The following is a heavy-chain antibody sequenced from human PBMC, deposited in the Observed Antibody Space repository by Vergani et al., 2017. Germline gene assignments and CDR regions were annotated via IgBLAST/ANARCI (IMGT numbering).Heavy chain of an antibody. Sequence: EVQLLESGGGLVQPGGSLRLSCAASGFTFSSYAMSWVRQAPGKGLEWVSAISGSGGSTYYADSVKGRFTISRDNSKNTLYLQMNSLRAEDTAVYYCAKGFTYNWNYYYDYMDVWGKGTTVTVSS. V-gene: IGHV3-23*01. CDR1: GFTFSSYA. D-gene: IGHD1-20*01. J-gene: IGHJ6*03. CDR2: ISGSGGST. CDR3: AKGFTYNWNYYYDYMDV.